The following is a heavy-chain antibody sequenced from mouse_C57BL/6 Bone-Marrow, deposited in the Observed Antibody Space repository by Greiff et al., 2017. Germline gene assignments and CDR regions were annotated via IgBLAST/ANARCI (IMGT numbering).Heavy chain of an antibody. V-gene: IGHV5-6*01. CDR2: ISSGGSYT. J-gene: IGHJ1*03. CDR3: ARRGYYGSIFYWYFDV. Sequence: DVHLVESGGDLVKPGGSLKLSCAASGFTFSSYGMSWVRQTPDKRLEWVATISSGGSYTYYPDSVKGRFTISRDNAKNTLYLQMSSLKSEDTAMYYCARRGYYGSIFYWYFDVWGTGTTVTVSS. CDR1: GFTFSSYG. D-gene: IGHD1-1*01.